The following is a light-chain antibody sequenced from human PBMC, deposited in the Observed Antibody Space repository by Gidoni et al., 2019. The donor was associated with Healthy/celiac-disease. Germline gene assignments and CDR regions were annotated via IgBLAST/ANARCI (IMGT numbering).Light chain of an antibody. Sequence: EIVLAQSPATLSVSPGDRATLSCRASPNISSNLAWYQQKPGQAPRLLIYGASTRATGIPARFSGSGSGTEFTLTISSLQSEDFAVYYCQQYNNWPRTFGQXTKLEIK. CDR3: QQYNNWPRT. V-gene: IGKV3-15*01. CDR1: PNISSN. J-gene: IGKJ2*01. CDR2: GAS.